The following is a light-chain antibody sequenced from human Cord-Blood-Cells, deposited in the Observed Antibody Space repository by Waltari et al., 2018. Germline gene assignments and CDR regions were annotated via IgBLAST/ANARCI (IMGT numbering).Light chain of an antibody. CDR1: SSDVGGYNY. CDR2: DVS. J-gene: IGLJ3*02. Sequence: QSALTQPASVSGSPGQSITISCTGTSSDVGGYNYVSWYQQHPGKAPKLMIYDVSNPPSGVSNRFFGSKAGNTASLTISGLQAEDEADYYSSSYTSSSTWVFGGGTKLTVL. CDR3: SSYTSSSTWV. V-gene: IGLV2-14*03.